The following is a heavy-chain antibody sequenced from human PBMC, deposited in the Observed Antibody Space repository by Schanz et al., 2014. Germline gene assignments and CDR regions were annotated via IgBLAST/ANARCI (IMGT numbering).Heavy chain of an antibody. Sequence: EVQLLESGGGLVQPGGSLRLSCAASGFGFSSYSMNWVRQAPGKGLEWVSYISGSSRTIYYADSMKGRFTISRDNTKNSLFLQLNSLRADDTAVYYCARDRGSGGQNWYFDLWGRGTLVTDSS. CDR3: ARDRGSGGQNWYFDL. D-gene: IGHD3-3*01. CDR2: ISGSSRTI. J-gene: IGHJ2*01. CDR1: GFGFSSYS. V-gene: IGHV3-48*04.